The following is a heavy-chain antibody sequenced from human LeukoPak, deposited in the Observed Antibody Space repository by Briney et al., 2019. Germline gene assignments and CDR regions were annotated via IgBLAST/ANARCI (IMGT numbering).Heavy chain of an antibody. CDR1: RFTFTDYG. V-gene: IGHV3-33*01. CDR2: IWYDGSGK. D-gene: IGHD2-15*01. J-gene: IGHJ4*02. Sequence: PGRSLRLSCAASRFTFTDYGMHWVRQPPAKGLEWVALIWYDGSGKYYADSVKGRFTISRDNSKNTLYLQMNSLRAEDTAVYYCARDWCGGGSCYYFDHWGQGTLVTVSS. CDR3: ARDWCGGGSCYYFDH.